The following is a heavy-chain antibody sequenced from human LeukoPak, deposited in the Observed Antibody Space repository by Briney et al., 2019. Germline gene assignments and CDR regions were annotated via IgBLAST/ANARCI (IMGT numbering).Heavy chain of an antibody. J-gene: IGHJ4*02. CDR1: GGTFSSYT. V-gene: IGHV1-69*10. D-gene: IGHD6-6*01. Sequence: ASVKVSCKASGGTFSSYTISWVRQAPGQGLEWMGGIIPILGIANYAQKFQGRVTITADKSTSTAYMELSSLRSEDTAVYYCARGSRSSSSSKLFDYWGQGTLVTVSS. CDR3: ARGSRSSSSSKLFDY. CDR2: IIPILGIA.